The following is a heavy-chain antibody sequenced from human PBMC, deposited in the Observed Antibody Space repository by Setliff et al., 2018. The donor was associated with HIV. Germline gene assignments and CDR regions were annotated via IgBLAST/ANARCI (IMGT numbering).Heavy chain of an antibody. CDR2: ISPFNGNT. D-gene: IGHD3-10*01. CDR1: GYTISTYL. V-gene: IGHV1-18*01. J-gene: IGHJ4*02. Sequence: ASVKVSCKASGYTISTYLIAWVRQAPGQGLEWMGWISPFNGNTNYAQKLQGRLTVTTDTSTSTAYMELRSLRSDDTAVYHCARATSGTIHDFWGQGTLVTVSS. CDR3: ARATSGTIHDF.